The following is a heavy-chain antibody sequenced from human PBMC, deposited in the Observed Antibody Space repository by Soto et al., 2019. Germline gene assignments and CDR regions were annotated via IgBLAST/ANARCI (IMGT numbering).Heavy chain of an antibody. CDR3: TTDRDWSLNDYGDYDPIRSRYYYGMDV. CDR1: GFTFSNAW. J-gene: IGHJ6*02. V-gene: IGHV3-15*07. Sequence: PGGSLRLSCATSGFTFSNAWMNWVRQAPGKGLEWVGRIKSKTDGGTTDYAAPVKGRFTISRDDSKNTLYLQMNSLKTEDTAVYYCTTDRDWSLNDYGDYDPIRSRYYYGMDVWGQGTTVTVSS. CDR2: IKSKTDGGTT. D-gene: IGHD4-17*01.